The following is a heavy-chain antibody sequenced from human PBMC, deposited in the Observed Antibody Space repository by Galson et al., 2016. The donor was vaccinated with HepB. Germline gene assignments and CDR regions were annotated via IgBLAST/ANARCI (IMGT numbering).Heavy chain of an antibody. V-gene: IGHV3-23*01. CDR2: ISDNGSST. CDR1: GFTFSNYA. Sequence: SLRLSCAASGFTFSNYAMNWVRQAPGKGLQWVSTISDNGSSTYYADSVQGRFTISRDNSKNTLYLQMNSLRAEDTAVYYCAKDRAGSISWGFGTWGQGALVTVSS. CDR3: AKDRAGSISWGFGT. D-gene: IGHD3-10*01. J-gene: IGHJ5*02.